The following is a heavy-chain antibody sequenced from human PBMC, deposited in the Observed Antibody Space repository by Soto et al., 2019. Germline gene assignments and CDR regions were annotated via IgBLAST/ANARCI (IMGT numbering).Heavy chain of an antibody. Sequence: SETLSLTCTVSGGSISSGGYYWSWTRQHPGKGLEWIGYIYYSGSTYYNPSLKSRVTISVDTSKNQFSLKLSSVTAADTAVYYCARDRHYYDSSGYSWFDPWGQGTLVTVSS. CDR1: GGSISSGGYY. CDR3: ARDRHYYDSSGYSWFDP. J-gene: IGHJ5*02. D-gene: IGHD3-22*01. CDR2: IYYSGST. V-gene: IGHV4-31*03.